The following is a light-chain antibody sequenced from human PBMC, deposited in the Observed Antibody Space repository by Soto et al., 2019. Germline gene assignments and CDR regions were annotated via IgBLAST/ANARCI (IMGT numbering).Light chain of an antibody. CDR2: NAF. V-gene: IGKV3-11*01. Sequence: EIVLTQSPATLSLSPGERATLSCRASQSVNIYLAWYQQKPGQAPRLLINNAFNRATGIPARYSDSGSGTDFTLTMSRLEPEDFAVYCCPQRNTWPSTPFGTGTKVDI. J-gene: IGKJ3*01. CDR3: PQRNTWPSTP. CDR1: QSVNIY.